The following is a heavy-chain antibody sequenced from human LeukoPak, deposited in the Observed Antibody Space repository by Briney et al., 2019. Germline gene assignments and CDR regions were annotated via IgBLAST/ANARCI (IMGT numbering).Heavy chain of an antibody. D-gene: IGHD1-26*01. J-gene: IGHJ4*02. CDR3: AKSTRVGATRSPIDY. CDR2: ISGSGGST. V-gene: IGHV3-23*01. CDR1: GFTFSSYA. Sequence: GGSLRLSCAASGFTFSSYAMSWVRQAPGKGLEWVSAISGSGGSTYYADSVKGRFTISRDKSKNTLYLQMNSLRAEDTAVYYCAKSTRVGATRSPIDYWGQGTLVTVSS.